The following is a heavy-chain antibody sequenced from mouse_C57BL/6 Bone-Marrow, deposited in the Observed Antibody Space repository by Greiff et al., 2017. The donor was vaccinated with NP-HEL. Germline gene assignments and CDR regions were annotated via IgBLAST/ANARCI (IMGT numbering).Heavy chain of an antibody. CDR2: INPYSGGT. D-gene: IGHD1-1*01. CDR1: GYTFTDYY. V-gene: IGHV1-19*01. CDR3: GYYGSSPFDC. J-gene: IGHJ2*01. Sequence: EVQLQQSGPVLVKPGASVKMSCKASGYTFTDYYMNWVKQSHGKSLEWIGVINPYSGGTSYNQKFKGKATLTVDKSSSTAYMELNSLTSEDSAVYYCGYYGSSPFDCWGQGTTLTVAS.